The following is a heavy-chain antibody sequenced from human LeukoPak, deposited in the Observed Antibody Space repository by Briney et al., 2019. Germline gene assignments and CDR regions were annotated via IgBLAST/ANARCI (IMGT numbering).Heavy chain of an antibody. V-gene: IGHV3-7*01. CDR2: IKEDGSRQ. Sequence: GGSLRLSGAASGFTFSTYWMSWVRQTPGKGLEWVANIKEDGSRQYYVDSVKGRFTISRDNAKNSLYLQMNSLRVEDTAVYYCARDGGGYDSWGQGTLVTASS. CDR1: GFTFSTYW. J-gene: IGHJ5*01. CDR3: ARDGGGYDS. D-gene: IGHD5-24*01.